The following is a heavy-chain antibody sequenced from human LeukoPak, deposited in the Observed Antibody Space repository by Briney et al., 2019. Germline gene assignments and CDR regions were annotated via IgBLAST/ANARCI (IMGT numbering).Heavy chain of an antibody. CDR2: IIPIFGTA. V-gene: IGHV1-69*13. D-gene: IGHD2-15*01. Sequence: ASVKVSCKASGYTFTSYDINWVRQATGQGLEWMGWIIPIFGTANYAQKFQGRVTITADESTSTAYMELSSLRSEDTAVYYCARGEGYCSGGSCYSHWYFDLWGRGTLVTVSS. J-gene: IGHJ2*01. CDR3: ARGEGYCSGGSCYSHWYFDL. CDR1: GYTFTSYD.